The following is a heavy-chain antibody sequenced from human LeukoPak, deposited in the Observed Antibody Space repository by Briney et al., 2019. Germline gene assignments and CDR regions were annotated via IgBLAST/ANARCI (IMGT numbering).Heavy chain of an antibody. D-gene: IGHD3-10*01. CDR2: IKSDGTST. V-gene: IGHV3-74*01. CDR3: GKDIEAGSGSYRAFDI. Sequence: GGSLRLSCAASGFTFSSYWMHWVRQAPGKGLVWVSRIKSDGTSTTYADSVKGRFTISRDNAKNTLYLQMNSLRAEDTALYYCGKDIEAGSGSYRAFDIWGQGTMVTVSS. J-gene: IGHJ3*02. CDR1: GFTFSSYW.